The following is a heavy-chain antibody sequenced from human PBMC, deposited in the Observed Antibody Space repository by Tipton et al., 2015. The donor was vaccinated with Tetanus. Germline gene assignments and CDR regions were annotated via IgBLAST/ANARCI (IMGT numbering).Heavy chain of an antibody. CDR1: GGSFSGYY. D-gene: IGHD2-15*01. CDR2: INHSGST. Sequence: TLSLTCAVYGGSFSGYYWSWIRQPPGKGLEWIGEINHSGSTNYNPSLKSRVTMSLDTSKSQFSLKLSSVTAADTAVYYCARYGKGYCSGGDCYSDGFDIWGQGTMVTVSS. J-gene: IGHJ3*02. CDR3: ARYGKGYCSGGDCYSDGFDI. V-gene: IGHV4-34*01.